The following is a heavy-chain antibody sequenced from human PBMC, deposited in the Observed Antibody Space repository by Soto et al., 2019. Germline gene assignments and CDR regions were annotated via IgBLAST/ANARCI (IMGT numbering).Heavy chain of an antibody. CDR2: ISASGTST. D-gene: IGHD2-15*01. V-gene: IGHV3-23*01. CDR1: GFTFSTYA. Sequence: EVQLLESGGGLVQPGGSLRLSCAASGFTFSTYAMSWVRQAPGKGLEWVSAISASGTSTYYADSVKGRFTISRDNSKNTLYLQMNSLRAEDTAVYYCAKDRPTYPLGYCSGGSCYGNFDYWGQGTLVTVSS. J-gene: IGHJ4*02. CDR3: AKDRPTYPLGYCSGGSCYGNFDY.